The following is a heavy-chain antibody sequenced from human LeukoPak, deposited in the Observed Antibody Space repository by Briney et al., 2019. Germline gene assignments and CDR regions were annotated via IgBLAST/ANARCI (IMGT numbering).Heavy chain of an antibody. CDR3: ARDPDYYDSSGYYHDAFDI. CDR2: ISSGGGTR. CDR1: GFTFSDYY. D-gene: IGHD3-22*01. V-gene: IGHV3-11*04. Sequence: GGSLRLSCAASGFTFSDYYMNWIRQAPGKGLEWVSYISSGGGTRSYADSVKGRFTISRDNAKNSLYLQMNSLRAEDTAVYYCARDPDYYDSSGYYHDAFDIWGQGTMVTVSS. J-gene: IGHJ3*02.